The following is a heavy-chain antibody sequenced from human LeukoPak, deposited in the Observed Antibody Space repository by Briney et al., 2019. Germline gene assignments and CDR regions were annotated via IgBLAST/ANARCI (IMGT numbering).Heavy chain of an antibody. CDR3: ASGDSIAAASSPYYYYYGMDV. CDR2: INPSGGST. D-gene: IGHD6-13*01. Sequence: ASVKVSCKASGYTFTSYYMHWVPQAPGQGLEWMGIINPSGGSTSYAQKFQGRVTMTRDTSTSTVYMELSSLRSEDTAVYYCASGDSIAAASSPYYYYYGMDVWGKGTTVTVSS. V-gene: IGHV1-46*01. J-gene: IGHJ6*04. CDR1: GYTFTSYY.